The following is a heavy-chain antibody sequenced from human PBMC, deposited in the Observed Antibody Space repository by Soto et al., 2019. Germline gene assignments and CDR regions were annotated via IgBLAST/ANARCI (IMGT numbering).Heavy chain of an antibody. Sequence: GASGEGPCKASGYTFTSYYMHWVRQAPGQGLEWMGIINPSGGSTSYAQKFQGRVTMTRDTSTSTVYMELSSLRSEDTAVYYCARGGWIVLMVHDYSDYWGQGTLVTVSS. CDR3: ARGGWIVLMVHDYSDY. CDR2: INPSGGST. J-gene: IGHJ4*02. D-gene: IGHD2-8*01. V-gene: IGHV1-46*01. CDR1: GYTFTSYY.